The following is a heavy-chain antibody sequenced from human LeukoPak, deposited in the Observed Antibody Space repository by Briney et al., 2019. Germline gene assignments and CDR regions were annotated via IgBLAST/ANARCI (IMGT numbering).Heavy chain of an antibody. D-gene: IGHD1-26*01. V-gene: IGHV4-59*01. J-gene: IGHJ3*02. CDR3: ARYIVSYPHDAFDI. Sequence: SETLSLTCTVSGGSISSYYWSWIRQPPGKGLEWIGYIYYSGSTSYNPSLKSRVTISVDTSKKQLSLKLSSVTAADTAFYYCARYIVSYPHDAFDIWGQGTMVTVSS. CDR2: IYYSGST. CDR1: GGSISSYY.